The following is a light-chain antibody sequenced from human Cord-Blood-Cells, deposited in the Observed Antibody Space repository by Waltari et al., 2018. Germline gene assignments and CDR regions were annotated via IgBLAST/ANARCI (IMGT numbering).Light chain of an antibody. Sequence: VLTQPPPTLSLTAGQRATRSCRASQSVSSYFAWYQQKPGQAPRLLIYDASNRATGIPARFSGSGSGTDFTLTISSLEPEDFADYYCQQRSNWPLTFGGGTKVEIK. CDR2: DAS. CDR1: QSVSSY. J-gene: IGKJ4*01. V-gene: IGKV3-11*01. CDR3: QQRSNWPLT.